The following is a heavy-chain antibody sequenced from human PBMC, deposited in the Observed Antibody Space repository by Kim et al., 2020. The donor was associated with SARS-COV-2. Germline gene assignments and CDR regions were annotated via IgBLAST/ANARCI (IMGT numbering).Heavy chain of an antibody. CDR2: INQDGSQK. CDR1: GFTFGGNW. J-gene: IGHJ4*02. V-gene: IGHV3-7*01. CDR3: ARDRGVDY. Sequence: GGSLRLSCAASGFTFGGNWMTWVRQAAGKGLEWVACINQDGSQKYYVDSAKGRFTISRDNAKNSVYLQMNSLRGEDTAVYYCARDRGVDYWGQGTLVTVS.